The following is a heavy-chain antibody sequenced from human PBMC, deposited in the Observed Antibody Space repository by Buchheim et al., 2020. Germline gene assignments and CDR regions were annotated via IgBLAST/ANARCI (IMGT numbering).Heavy chain of an antibody. CDR3: AKETGQWYFDI. J-gene: IGHJ2*01. CDR1: GFTFSNYV. V-gene: IGHV3-23*01. CDR2: ISGSGGIK. Sequence: ELQLLESGGCLVQPGGSLILSCAASGFTFSNYVMTWVRHAPEKGLEWVSSISGSGGIKYYADSVKGWFTISRDNSKNTLFLQMTSLTAEDTAVYYCAKETGQWYFDIWGRGTL.